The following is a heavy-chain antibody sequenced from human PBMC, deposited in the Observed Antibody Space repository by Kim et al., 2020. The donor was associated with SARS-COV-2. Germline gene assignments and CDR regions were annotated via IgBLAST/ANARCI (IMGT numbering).Heavy chain of an antibody. CDR1: GYSFTSYW. V-gene: IGHV5-10-1*01. Sequence: GESLKISCKGSGYSFTSYWISWVRQMPGKGLEWMGRIDPSDSYTNYSPSFQGHVTISADKSISTAYLQWSSLKASDTAMYYCARLVVDIVVVPAAIRPYYYYGMDVWGQGTTVTVSS. D-gene: IGHD2-2*02. CDR2: IDPSDSYT. CDR3: ARLVVDIVVVPAAIRPYYYYGMDV. J-gene: IGHJ6*02.